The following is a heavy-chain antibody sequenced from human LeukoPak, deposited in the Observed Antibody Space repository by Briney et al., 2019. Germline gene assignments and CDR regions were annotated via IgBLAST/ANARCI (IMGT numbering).Heavy chain of an antibody. CDR2: IYYGGST. CDR3: ARSPASVAGLFDY. Sequence: SETLSLTCTVSGGSISSSTYYWDWIRQPPGKGLVWIGSIYYGGSTYYNPSLKSRVTISVDTSKNQFSLKLSSVTAADTAVYYCARSPASVAGLFDYWGQGTLVTVSS. D-gene: IGHD6-19*01. V-gene: IGHV4-39*07. CDR1: GGSISSSTYY. J-gene: IGHJ4*02.